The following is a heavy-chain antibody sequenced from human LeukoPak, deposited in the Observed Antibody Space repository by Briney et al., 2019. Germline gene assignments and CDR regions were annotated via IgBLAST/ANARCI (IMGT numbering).Heavy chain of an antibody. CDR3: ARGLRLKFDY. CDR1: GYSISSGYY. J-gene: IGHJ4*02. V-gene: IGHV4-38-2*02. Sequence: RPSETLSLTCTVSGYSISSGYYWGWIRQPPGKGLEWIGSIYHSGSTYYNPSLKSRVTISVDTSKNQFSLKLSSVTAADTAVYYCARGLRLKFDYWGQGTLVTVSS. D-gene: IGHD3-10*01. CDR2: IYHSGST.